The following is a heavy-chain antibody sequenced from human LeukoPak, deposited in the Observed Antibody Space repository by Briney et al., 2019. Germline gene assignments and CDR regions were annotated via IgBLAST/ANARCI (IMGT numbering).Heavy chain of an antibody. CDR3: ARASTSVVSPEYFQH. D-gene: IGHD4-23*01. CDR1: GYTFTSYY. J-gene: IGHJ1*01. CDR2: INPSGGST. Sequence: GASVKVSCKASGYTFTSYYMHWVRQAPGQGLEWMGIINPSGGSTSYAQKFQGRVTTTRDTSTSTVYMELSSLRSEDTAVYYCARASTSVVSPEYFQHWGQGTLVTVSS. V-gene: IGHV1-46*01.